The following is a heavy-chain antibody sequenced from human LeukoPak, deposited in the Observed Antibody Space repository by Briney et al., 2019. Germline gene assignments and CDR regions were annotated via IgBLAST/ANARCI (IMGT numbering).Heavy chain of an antibody. J-gene: IGHJ4*02. CDR2: ISSSGSTI. V-gene: IGHV3-48*03. D-gene: IGHD6-6*01. CDR3: ARAEEYSSSSFDY. CDR1: GFTFSSYE. Sequence: QSGGSLRLSCAASGFTFSSYEMNWVRQAPGKGLEWVSYISSSGSTIYYADSVKGRFTISRDNTKNSLYLQMNSLRAEDTAVYYCARAEEYSSSSFDYGGQGTLVTVSS.